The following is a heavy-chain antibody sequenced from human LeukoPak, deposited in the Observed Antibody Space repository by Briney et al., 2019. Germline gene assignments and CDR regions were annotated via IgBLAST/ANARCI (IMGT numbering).Heavy chain of an antibody. D-gene: IGHD6-13*01. CDR2: IYPGDSDT. CDR1: GYSFTSYW. Sequence: GESLKISCKGSGYSFTSYWIGWVRQMPGKGLEWMGIIYPGDSDTRYSPSFQGRVTISADKSISTAYLQWSSLKASDTAMYYCARHRVSIAAAPPMSFGMDVWGQGTTVTVSS. V-gene: IGHV5-51*01. CDR3: ARHRVSIAAAPPMSFGMDV. J-gene: IGHJ6*02.